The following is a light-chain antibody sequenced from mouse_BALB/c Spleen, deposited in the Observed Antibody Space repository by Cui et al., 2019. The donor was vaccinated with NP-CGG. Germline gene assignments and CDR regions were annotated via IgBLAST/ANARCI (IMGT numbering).Light chain of an antibody. J-gene: IGLJ1*01. CDR2: GTN. V-gene: IGLV1*01. Sequence: QAVVTQASALTTSPGETVTLTCRSSTGAVTTSNYANWVQEKPDHFFTGLIGGTNNRAPGVPARFSGSLIGDKAVLTITGAQTEDGAMYFCALWYSNHWVFGGGTKLTVL. CDR3: ALWYSNHWV. CDR1: TGAVTTSNY.